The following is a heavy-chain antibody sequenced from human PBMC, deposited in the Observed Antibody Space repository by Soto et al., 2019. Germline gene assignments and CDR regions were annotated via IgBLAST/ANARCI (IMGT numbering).Heavy chain of an antibody. V-gene: IGHV3-30*18. D-gene: IGHD3-16*02. CDR1: GFTFSSYG. Sequence: QVQLVESGGGVVQPGRSLRLSCAASGFTFSSYGMHWVRQAPGKGLEWVAVISYDGSNKYYADSVKGRFTISRDNSKNXLYLQMNSLRAEDTAVYYCAKGVSLFGGVISPYDYWGQGTLVTVSS. J-gene: IGHJ4*02. CDR3: AKGVSLFGGVISPYDY. CDR2: ISYDGSNK.